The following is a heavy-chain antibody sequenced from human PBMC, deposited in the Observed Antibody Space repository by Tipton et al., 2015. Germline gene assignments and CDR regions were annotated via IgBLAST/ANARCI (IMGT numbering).Heavy chain of an antibody. CDR2: IYYTGNT. D-gene: IGHD5-18*01. CDR1: GGSVSSGSYY. CDR3: ARMTPMVSYYYYGMDV. J-gene: IGHJ6*02. Sequence: TLSLTCTVSGGSVSSGSYYWSWIRQPPGKGLEWIGYIYYTGNTNYNPSLKSRVTISVDTSKNQFSLKLTSVTAADTAVYYCARMTPMVSYYYYGMDVWGQGTTVTVSS. V-gene: IGHV4-61*01.